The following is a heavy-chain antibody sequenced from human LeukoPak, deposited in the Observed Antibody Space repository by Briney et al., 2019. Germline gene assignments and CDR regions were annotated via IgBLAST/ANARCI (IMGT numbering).Heavy chain of an antibody. J-gene: IGHJ3*02. V-gene: IGHV3-11*01. CDR1: GFIFRDYY. CDR2: ISGSGTTI. CDR3: ARVGYFGSGSYNSIDI. Sequence: GGSLRLSCAASGFIFRDYYMSWVRQAPGKGLEWISYISGSGTTIHYADTVKGRFPISRDNSKNSLYLQMSSLRAEDTAVYYCARVGYFGSGSYNSIDIWGQGTMVTVSS. D-gene: IGHD3-10*01.